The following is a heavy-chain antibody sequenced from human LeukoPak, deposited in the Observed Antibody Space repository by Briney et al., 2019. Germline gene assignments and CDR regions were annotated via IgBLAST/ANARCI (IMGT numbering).Heavy chain of an antibody. CDR1: GFTFSSYS. J-gene: IGHJ4*02. CDR3: AKDSSSWYGWFDY. Sequence: PGGSLRLSCAASGFTFSSYSMNWVRQAPGKGLEWVSSISSSSSYIYYADSVKGRFTISRDNAKNSLYLQMNSLRAEDTALYYCAKDSSSWYGWFDYWGQGTLVTVSS. V-gene: IGHV3-21*04. CDR2: ISSSSSYI. D-gene: IGHD6-13*01.